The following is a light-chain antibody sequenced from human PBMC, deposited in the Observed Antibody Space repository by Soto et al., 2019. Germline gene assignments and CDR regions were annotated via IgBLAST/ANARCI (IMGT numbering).Light chain of an antibody. J-gene: IGKJ4*02. Sequence: DIQLTQSPSFLSASVGDRVTITCRASQGISSYLAWYQQKPGKAPKLLIYAAATLQSGVPSRFSGSGSGTEFTLTLSSLQPEDFATYYCQQPNSYPLTFGGGTKVEIK. CDR1: QGISSY. CDR3: QQPNSYPLT. V-gene: IGKV1-9*01. CDR2: AAA.